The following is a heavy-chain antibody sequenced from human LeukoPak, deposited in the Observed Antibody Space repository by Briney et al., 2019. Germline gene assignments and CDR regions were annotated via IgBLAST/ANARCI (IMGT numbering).Heavy chain of an antibody. V-gene: IGHV3-48*01. CDR3: ARGDDYLWGTYRYSYFDY. D-gene: IGHD3-16*02. CDR1: GFTFSSSS. CDR2: ISSSSSTI. J-gene: IGHJ4*02. Sequence: GGSLRLSCAASGFTFSSSSMNWVRQAPGKGLEWVSYISSSSSTIYYADSVKGRFTISRDNAKNSLYLQMNSLRAEDTAVYYCARGDDYLWGTYRYSYFDYWGQGTLVTVSS.